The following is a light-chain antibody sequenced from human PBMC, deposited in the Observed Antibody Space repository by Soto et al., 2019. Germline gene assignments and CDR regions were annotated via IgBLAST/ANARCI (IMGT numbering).Light chain of an antibody. CDR3: MQGTHWPRT. V-gene: IGKV2-30*01. CDR2: KVS. CDR1: QSLVYSDGNTY. Sequence: VMTQSPLSLPVTLGQPASISCRSSQSLVYSDGNTYLNRFQQRPGQSPRRLLYKVSNRDSGVPDRFSGSGSGTDLTLKISRVEAEDVGVYYCMQGTHWPRTFGQGTKVEIK. J-gene: IGKJ1*01.